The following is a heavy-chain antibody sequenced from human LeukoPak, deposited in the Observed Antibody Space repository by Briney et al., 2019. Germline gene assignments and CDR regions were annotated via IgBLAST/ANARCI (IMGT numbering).Heavy chain of an antibody. CDR1: GFTFSVYA. CDR3: ARESVRRISMRSKGFFDY. CDR2: ISYDGSNK. D-gene: IGHD3-22*01. V-gene: IGHV3-30*04. J-gene: IGHJ4*02. Sequence: GGSLRLSCAASGFTFSVYAMHWVRQAPGKGLEWVAIISYDGSNKYYADSVKGRFTISRDNSKNTVYLQMNSLRAEDTAVYYCARESVRRISMRSKGFFDYWGRGTRVTVSS.